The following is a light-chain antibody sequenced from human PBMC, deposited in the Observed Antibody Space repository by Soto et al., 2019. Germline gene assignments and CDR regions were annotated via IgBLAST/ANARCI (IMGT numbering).Light chain of an antibody. CDR1: QSISSW. CDR2: DAS. J-gene: IGKJ5*01. V-gene: IGKV1-5*01. CDR3: QQYRTYPLT. Sequence: IQLTQSPSSLSASVCDRVTITFLASQSISSWLAWYQQKPGKAPKLLIYDASSLESGVPSRFSGSGSGTEFTLTISSLQPHDFATYYCQQYRTYPLTFGGGTRLEIK.